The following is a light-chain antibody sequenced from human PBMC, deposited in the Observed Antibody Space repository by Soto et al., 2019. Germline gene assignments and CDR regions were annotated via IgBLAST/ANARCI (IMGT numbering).Light chain of an antibody. CDR1: QSVSSNY. J-gene: IGKJ1*01. Sequence: EIVLTQSPSTLSLSPGERATLSCRASQSVSSNYLAWYQQKPGQAPRLLIYGASSRATDIPDRFSGSGSGTDFTLTISRLEPEDFAVYYCQEYGSSRTFGQGTKVEIK. V-gene: IGKV3-20*01. CDR3: QEYGSSRT. CDR2: GAS.